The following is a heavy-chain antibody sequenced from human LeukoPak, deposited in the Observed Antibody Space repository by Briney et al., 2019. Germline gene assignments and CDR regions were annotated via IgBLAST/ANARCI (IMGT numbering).Heavy chain of an antibody. CDR2: ISGSGGRT. V-gene: IGHV3-23*01. D-gene: IGHD3-3*01. CDR3: AKDPPYDFWSGAFDI. Sequence: PGGSLRLSCAASGFTFSSYAMSWVRQTPGKGLEWVSTISGSGGRTYYADSVKGRLTISRDNSKNTLYLQMNSLRAEATAVYYCAKDPPYDFWSGAFDIWGQGTMVTVSS. J-gene: IGHJ3*02. CDR1: GFTFSSYA.